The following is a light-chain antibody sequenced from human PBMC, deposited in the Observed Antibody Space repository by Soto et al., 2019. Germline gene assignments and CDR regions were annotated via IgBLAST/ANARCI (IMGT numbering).Light chain of an antibody. J-gene: IGLJ3*02. CDR1: SSDVGGYNY. CDR2: EVD. Sequence: QSALTQPPSASGSPGQSVTISCTGTSSDVGGYNYVSWYQQHPGKAPKLMIYEVDKRPSGVPDRFSGSKSGTTASLTVSGLQAEDEGDYYCFSYARSNNWVFGGGTKLTVL. CDR3: FSYARSNNWV. V-gene: IGLV2-8*01.